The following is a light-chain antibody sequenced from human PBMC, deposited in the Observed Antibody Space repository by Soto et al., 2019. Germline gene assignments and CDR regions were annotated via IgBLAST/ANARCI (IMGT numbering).Light chain of an antibody. CDR2: GAS. J-gene: IGKJ1*01. V-gene: IGKV3-15*01. Sequence: EIVMTKSPATLSVSPGERATLSCRASQSVSSNLAWYQQKPGQAPRLLIYGASTRDTGIPARFSGSGSGTEFTLTISSLQSEDFAVYYCQQYNNWPRTFGQGTKVEIK. CDR1: QSVSSN. CDR3: QQYNNWPRT.